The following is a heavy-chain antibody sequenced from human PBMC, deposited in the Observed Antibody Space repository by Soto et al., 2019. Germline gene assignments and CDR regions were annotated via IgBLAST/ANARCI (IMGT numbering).Heavy chain of an antibody. CDR1: GYTFTSYY. D-gene: IGHD3-10*01. CDR2: INPSGVST. CDR3: ERDYGSGSFDY. V-gene: IGHV1-46*01. J-gene: IGHJ4*02. Sequence: QVQLVPSGAEVKKPGASVKVYCKASGYTFTSYYMHWVRQAPVQGLQWMGIINPSGVSTSYAQKFQGRVTMTRDTSTSTVYMELSSLRSEETAVYYCERDYGSGSFDYWCQGTLVTVT.